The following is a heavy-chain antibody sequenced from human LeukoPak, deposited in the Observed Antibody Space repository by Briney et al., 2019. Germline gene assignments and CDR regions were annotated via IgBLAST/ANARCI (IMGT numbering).Heavy chain of an antibody. V-gene: IGHV4-59*08. J-gene: IGHJ4*02. CDR2: LYYSGST. CDR3: ARHLRGEQQLSGFDY. CDR1: GGSLTSYY. Sequence: SETLSLTCTVSGGSLTSYYWSWIRQPPGKGLESIGYLYYSGSTKDNPSLRSRVPISADTSKNQFSLKLSSVTAADTAVYYCARHLRGEQQLSGFDYWGQGTPVTVSS. D-gene: IGHD6-13*01.